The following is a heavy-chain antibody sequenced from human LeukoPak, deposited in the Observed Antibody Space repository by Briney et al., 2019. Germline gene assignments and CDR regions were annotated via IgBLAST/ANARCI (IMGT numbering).Heavy chain of an antibody. V-gene: IGHV4-30-2*01. J-gene: IGHJ5*02. CDR3: ARDILVGATGGWFDP. CDR1: GGSISSGGYS. CDR2: IYHSGST. Sequence: SETLSLTCAVSGGSISSGGYSWSWIRQPPGKGLEWIGYIYHSGSTYYNPSLKSRVTISVDGSKNQFSLKLSSVTAADTAVYYCARDILVGATGGWFDPWGQGTLVTVSS. D-gene: IGHD1-26*01.